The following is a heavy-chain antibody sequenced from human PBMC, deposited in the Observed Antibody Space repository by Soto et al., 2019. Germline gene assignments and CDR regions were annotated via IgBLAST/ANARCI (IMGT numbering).Heavy chain of an antibody. CDR3: ARGRWDFVVVPSSYNWFDP. CDR2: INHSGST. D-gene: IGHD2-15*01. J-gene: IGHJ5*02. CDR1: GGSFSGYY. V-gene: IGHV4-34*01. Sequence: SETLSLTCAVYGGSFSGYYWSWIRQPPGKGLEWIGEINHSGSTNYNPSLKSRVTISVDTSKNQFSLKLSSVTAADTAVYYCARGRWDFVVVPSSYNWFDPWGQGTLVTVSS.